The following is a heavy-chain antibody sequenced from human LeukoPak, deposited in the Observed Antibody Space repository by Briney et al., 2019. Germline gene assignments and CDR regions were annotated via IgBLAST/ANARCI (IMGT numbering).Heavy chain of an antibody. D-gene: IGHD4-17*01. CDR3: ARGDKYDYGDYGVDY. CDR2: INHSGST. V-gene: IGHV4-34*01. J-gene: IGHJ4*02. CDR1: GGSFSGYY. Sequence: KASETLSLTCAVYGGSFSGYYWSWIRQPPGKGLEWIGEINHSGSTNYNPSLKSRVTISVDTSKNQFSLKLSSVTAADTAVYYCARGDKYDYGDYGVDYWGQGTLVTVSS.